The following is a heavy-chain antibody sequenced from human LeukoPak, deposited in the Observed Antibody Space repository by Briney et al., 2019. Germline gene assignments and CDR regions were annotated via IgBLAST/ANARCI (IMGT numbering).Heavy chain of an antibody. CDR3: AKGDGDPYSSGWFLLHY. V-gene: IGHV1-69*13. CDR1: GGNRSKSA. CDR2: IIPIVDSP. D-gene: IGHD6-19*01. J-gene: IGHJ4*02. Sequence: ASVRVSGKTSGGNRSKSAVSWVRQAPGQGLEWMGGIIPIVDSPHYAQKFQGRVTITADESTSTAYMELNSLRSEDTALYYCAKGDGDPYSSGWFLLHYWGQGTLVTVSS.